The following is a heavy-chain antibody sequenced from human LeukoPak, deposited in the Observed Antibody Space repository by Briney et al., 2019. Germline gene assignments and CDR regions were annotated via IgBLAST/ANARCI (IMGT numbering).Heavy chain of an antibody. J-gene: IGHJ4*02. Sequence: GESLKISWKGSGYSFTNYWIGWVRQMPGKGLEWMGIIHPGASDTTYSPSFQGQVNTSADKSISTAYLQWSSLKASDTAMYYCARHSGRYCSGGSCYSGSLGCWGQGTLVTVSS. CDR3: ARHSGRYCSGGSCYSGSLGC. CDR1: GYSFTNYW. V-gene: IGHV5-51*01. D-gene: IGHD2-15*01. CDR2: IHPGASDT.